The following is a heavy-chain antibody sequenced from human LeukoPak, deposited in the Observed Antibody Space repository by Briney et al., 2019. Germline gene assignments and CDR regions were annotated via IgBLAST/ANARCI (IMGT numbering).Heavy chain of an antibody. J-gene: IGHJ4*02. D-gene: IGHD2-21*01. Sequence: ASVKVSCKASGYTFTSYGLNWVRQAPGQGLEWMGWISAYNGNTNYAQRLQGRVTMTTDTSTSTAYMELRSLRSDDTAVYYGARARGGGDFDYWGQGTLVTVSS. CDR2: ISAYNGNT. CDR3: ARARGGGDFDY. CDR1: GYTFTSYG. V-gene: IGHV1-18*01.